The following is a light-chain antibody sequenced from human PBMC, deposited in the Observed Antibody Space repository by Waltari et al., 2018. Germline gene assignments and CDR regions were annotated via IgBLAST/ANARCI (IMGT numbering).Light chain of an antibody. Sequence: SSELTQDPAVSVALAQTVRITCQGDSLRNYYASWYQQKPGQAPLLVIYGKNNRPSGIPDRFSGSSSGDTASLTITGAQAEDEADYYCNSRDNSGNHLVFGGGTKLTVL. CDR1: SLRNYY. J-gene: IGLJ2*01. V-gene: IGLV3-19*01. CDR3: NSRDNSGNHLV. CDR2: GKN.